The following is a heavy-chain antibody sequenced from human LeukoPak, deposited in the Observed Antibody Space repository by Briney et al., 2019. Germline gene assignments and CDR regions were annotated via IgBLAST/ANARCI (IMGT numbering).Heavy chain of an antibody. V-gene: IGHV4-59*01. Sequence: SETLSLTCTVSGGSISSYYWSWIRQPPGKGLEWIGYVYYSGSTNYNPSLKSRVTISVDTSKNQFSLKLSSVTAADTAVYYCARGSGSSGYWYWGQGTLVTVSS. CDR2: VYYSGST. J-gene: IGHJ4*02. CDR1: GGSISSYY. CDR3: ARGSGSSGYWY. D-gene: IGHD3-22*01.